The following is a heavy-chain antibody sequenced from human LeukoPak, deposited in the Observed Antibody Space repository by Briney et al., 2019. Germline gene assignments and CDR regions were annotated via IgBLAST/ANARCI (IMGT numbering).Heavy chain of an antibody. CDR3: ARRRYGDYRALFDY. CDR1: GYTFTSYY. V-gene: IGHV1-46*01. D-gene: IGHD4-17*01. CDR2: INPSGGST. Sequence: ASVKVSCKASGYTFTSYYMHWVRQAPGQGLEWMGIINPSGGSTSYAQKFQGRVTMTRDTSISTAYMELSRLRSDDTAVYYCARRRYGDYRALFDYWGQGTLVTVSS. J-gene: IGHJ4*02.